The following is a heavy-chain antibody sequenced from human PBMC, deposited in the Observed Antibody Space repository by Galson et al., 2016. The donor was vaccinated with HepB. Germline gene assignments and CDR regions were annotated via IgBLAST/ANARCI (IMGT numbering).Heavy chain of an antibody. CDR1: GFSFSKYA. J-gene: IGHJ6*03. CDR3: ARDFLTYCRSTSCQNYYYYYMDG. CDR2: ISYDGSTY. Sequence: SLRLSCAASGFSFSKYAMHWVRQAPGKGLEWVALISYDGSTYHYADSVKGRFTISRDNSKNTLFLQMNSLRAEDAAVYYCARDFLTYCRSTSCQNYYYYYMDGWGKGTTVTVSS. V-gene: IGHV3-30-3*01. D-gene: IGHD2-2*01.